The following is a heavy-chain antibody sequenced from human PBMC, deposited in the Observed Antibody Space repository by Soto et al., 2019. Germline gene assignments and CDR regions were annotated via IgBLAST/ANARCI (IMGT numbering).Heavy chain of an antibody. CDR2: IIPIFGIP. Sequence: QVQLVHSGAEVKKPGSSVKVSCKASGDTFSRYSITWVRQAPGHGLEWIGRIIPIFGIPTYAQKCQGRVTFTEDESTSTAYMELSSLRSDDTAVYYCAREDRDRETGLVPAAIDGMDVWGQGTTVTFSS. J-gene: IGHJ6*02. CDR3: AREDRDRETGLVPAAIDGMDV. V-gene: IGHV1-69*15. D-gene: IGHD2-2*01. CDR1: GDTFSRYS.